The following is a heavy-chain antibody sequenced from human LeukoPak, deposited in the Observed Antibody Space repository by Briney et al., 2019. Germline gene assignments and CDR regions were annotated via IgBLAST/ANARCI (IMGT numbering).Heavy chain of an antibody. CDR1: GGTFSSYA. CDR2: IIPIFGTA. V-gene: IGHV1-69*06. D-gene: IGHD3-22*01. CDR3: ARAPDYYDSSGYFDY. J-gene: IGHJ4*02. Sequence: SVKVSCKASGGTFSSYAISWVRQAPGQGLEWMGRIIPIFGTANYAQKFQGRVTITAGKSTSTAYMELSSLRSEDTAVYYCARAPDYYDSSGYFDYWGQGTLVTVSS.